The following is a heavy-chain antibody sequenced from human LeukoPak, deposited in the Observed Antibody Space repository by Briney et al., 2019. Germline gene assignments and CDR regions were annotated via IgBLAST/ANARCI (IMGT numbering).Heavy chain of an antibody. CDR3: AGYRGTWEDAGVFDY. Sequence: SVKVSCKASGGTFSSYAISWVRQAPGQGLEWMGGIIPIFGTANYAQKFQGRVTITADESTSTAYMELSSLRSEDTAVYYCAGYRGTWEDAGVFDYWGQGTLVTVSS. D-gene: IGHD1-26*01. CDR1: GGTFSSYA. J-gene: IGHJ4*02. CDR2: IIPIFGTA. V-gene: IGHV1-69*01.